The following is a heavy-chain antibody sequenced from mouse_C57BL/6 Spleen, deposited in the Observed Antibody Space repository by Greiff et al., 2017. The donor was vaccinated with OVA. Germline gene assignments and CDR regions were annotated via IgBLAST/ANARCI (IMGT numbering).Heavy chain of an antibody. CDR3: ARNYDGNYYAMDY. Sequence: VQRVESGAELAKPGASVKLSCKASGYTFTSYWMHWVKQRPGQGLEWIGYINPSSGYTKYNQKFKDKATLTADKSSSTAYMQLSSLTYEDSAVYYCARNYDGNYYAMDYWGQGTSVTVSS. D-gene: IGHD1-2*01. CDR2: INPSSGYT. V-gene: IGHV1-7*01. J-gene: IGHJ4*01. CDR1: GYTFTSYW.